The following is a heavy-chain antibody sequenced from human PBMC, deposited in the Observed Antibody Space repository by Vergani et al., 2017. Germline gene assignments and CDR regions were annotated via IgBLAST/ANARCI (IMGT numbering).Heavy chain of an antibody. CDR2: ISGSGGST. CDR1: GFTFSSYA. V-gene: IGHV3-23*04. CDR3: AKAPTGYSYGFDY. Sequence: EVQLVESGGGLVKPGGSLRLSCAASGFTFSSYAMSWVRQAPGKGLEWVSAISGSGGSTYYADSVKGRFTISRDNSKDTLYLQMNSLRAEDTAVYYCAKAPTGYSYGFDYWGQGTLVTVSS. D-gene: IGHD5-18*01. J-gene: IGHJ4*02.